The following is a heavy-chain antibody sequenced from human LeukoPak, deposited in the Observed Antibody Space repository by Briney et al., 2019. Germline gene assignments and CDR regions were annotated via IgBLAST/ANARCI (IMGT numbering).Heavy chain of an antibody. D-gene: IGHD6-13*01. J-gene: IGHJ3*02. CDR3: ARLSFYSSSWFDDAFDI. V-gene: IGHV1-8*03. CDR1: GYTFTSYD. Sequence: ASVKVSCTASGYTFTSYDINWVRQATGQGLEWMGWMNPNSGNTGYAQKFQGRVTITRNTSISTAYMELSSLRSEDTAVYYCARLSFYSSSWFDDAFDIWGQGTMVTVSS. CDR2: MNPNSGNT.